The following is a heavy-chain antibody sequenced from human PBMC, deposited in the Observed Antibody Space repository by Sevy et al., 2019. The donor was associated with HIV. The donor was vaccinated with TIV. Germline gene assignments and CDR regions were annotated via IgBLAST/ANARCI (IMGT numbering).Heavy chain of an antibody. CDR1: GFSFSANG. V-gene: IGHV3-7*01. CDR3: AHETFGRFES. Sequence: GGSLRLSCAASGFSFSANGMNWVRQAPGKGLEWVANIKGDGSYKHYVDSVEGRFTISRDNAKNVLYLQMNSLRVEDTAVYYCAHETFGRFESWGQGTLVTVSS. CDR2: IKGDGSYK. J-gene: IGHJ4*02. D-gene: IGHD3-16*01.